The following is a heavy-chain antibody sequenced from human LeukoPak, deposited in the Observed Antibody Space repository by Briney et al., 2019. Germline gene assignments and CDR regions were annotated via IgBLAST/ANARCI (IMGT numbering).Heavy chain of an antibody. D-gene: IGHD3-3*01. Sequence: GGSLRLSCAASGFTFSSYVMSWVRQAPGKGLEWDSAISGSGGSTYYADSVKGRFTISRDNPKNTLYLQMNSLRAEDTAVYYCAKDSMEWLYYFDYWGQGTLVTVSS. CDR3: AKDSMEWLYYFDY. CDR1: GFTFSSYV. J-gene: IGHJ4*02. CDR2: ISGSGGST. V-gene: IGHV3-23*01.